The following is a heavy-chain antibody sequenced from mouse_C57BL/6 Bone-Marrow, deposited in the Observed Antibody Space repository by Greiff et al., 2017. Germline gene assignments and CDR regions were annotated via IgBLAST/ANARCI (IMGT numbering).Heavy chain of an antibody. CDR1: GYTFTSYW. J-gene: IGHJ2*01. CDR2: IHPNSGST. CDR3: ARERWDYVPYVFYY. V-gene: IGHV1-64*01. Sequence: QVQLQQPGAELVKPGASVKLSCKASGYTFTSYWMHWVKQRPGQGLEWIGMIHPNSGSTNYNEKFKSKATLTVDKSSSKAYMQLGILTSGDSAVYYCARERWDYVPYVFYYWGQGTTLTVSS. D-gene: IGHD2-4*01.